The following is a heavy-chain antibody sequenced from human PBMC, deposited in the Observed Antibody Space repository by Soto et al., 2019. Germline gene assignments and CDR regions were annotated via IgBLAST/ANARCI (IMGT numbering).Heavy chain of an antibody. CDR1: GGSVSSGTHY. V-gene: IGHV4-61*01. CDR3: ARAPSSYGTPMSGLDL. CDR2: IYYRGTT. J-gene: IGHJ5*02. Sequence: QVQLQESGPGLVKPSETLSLTCSVSGGSVSSGTHYWSWIRQPPGKGLEWLGYIYYRGTTQYNPSLTRRITMSVDTSKNPFPLHLSSVSAADTAVYYCARAPSSYGTPMSGLDLWGQGTLVTVSS. D-gene: IGHD5-18*01.